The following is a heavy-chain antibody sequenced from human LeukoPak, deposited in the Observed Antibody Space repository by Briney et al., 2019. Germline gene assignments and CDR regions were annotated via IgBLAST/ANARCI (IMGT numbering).Heavy chain of an antibody. J-gene: IGHJ4*02. Sequence: SETLSLTCALYGGSLSGFHWTWIRQPPGKGLEWIGEITHSGSTNYNPSLKSRVTISVDTSKNQFSLKLSSVTAADTAVYYCARGLVRYYFDYWGQGTLVTVSS. CDR1: GGSLSGFH. CDR3: ARGLVRYYFDY. V-gene: IGHV4-34*01. D-gene: IGHD3-10*01. CDR2: ITHSGST.